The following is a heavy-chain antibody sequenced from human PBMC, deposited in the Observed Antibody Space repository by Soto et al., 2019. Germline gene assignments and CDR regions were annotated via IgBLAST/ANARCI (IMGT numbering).Heavy chain of an antibody. V-gene: IGHV6-1*01. J-gene: IGHJ6*02. CDR3: AREYSSSWYDGDYYYYYGMDV. Sequence: QSQTLSLTCAISGDSVSSNSAAWNWIRQSPSRGLEWLGRTYYRSKWYNDYAVSVKSRITINPDTSKNQFSLQLNSVPPEDTAVYYCAREYSSSWYDGDYYYYYGMDVWGQGTTVTVSS. D-gene: IGHD6-13*01. CDR2: TYYRSKWYN. CDR1: GDSVSSNSAA.